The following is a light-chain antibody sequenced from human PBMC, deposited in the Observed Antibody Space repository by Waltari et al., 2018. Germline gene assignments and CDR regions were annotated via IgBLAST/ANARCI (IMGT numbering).Light chain of an antibody. Sequence: QSVLTQPPSASGTPGQRVTISCSGSSSNIGSTTVTWYQQLPGTAPKLRIYSNNQRPSGVPDRFSGSKSGTSASLAISGLQSEDEADYYCAAWDDSLNGPVVFGGGTKLTVL. CDR2: SNN. V-gene: IGLV1-44*01. CDR1: SSNIGSTT. CDR3: AAWDDSLNGPVV. J-gene: IGLJ2*01.